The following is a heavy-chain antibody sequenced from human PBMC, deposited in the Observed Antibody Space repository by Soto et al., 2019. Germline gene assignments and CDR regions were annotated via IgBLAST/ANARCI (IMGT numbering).Heavy chain of an antibody. CDR3: AKDLSVVVTTPDY. D-gene: IGHD2-21*02. J-gene: IGHJ4*02. V-gene: IGHV3-23*01. Sequence: EVQLLESGGGLVQPGGSLRLSCAASGFTFSSYAMSWVRQAPGKGLEWVSAISGSGGSTYYAESVKGRFTISRHNSKNTLYLQMNSQRAEDTAVYYCAKDLSVVVTTPDYWGQGTLVTVSS. CDR1: GFTFSSYA. CDR2: ISGSGGST.